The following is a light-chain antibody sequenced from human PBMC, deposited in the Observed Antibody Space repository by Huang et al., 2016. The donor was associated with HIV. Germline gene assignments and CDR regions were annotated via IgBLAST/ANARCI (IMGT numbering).Light chain of an antibody. CDR2: WAS. CDR1: QSLVYRSNHKNY. J-gene: IGKJ3*01. V-gene: IGKV4-1*01. Sequence: DIVMTQSPDSLAVSLGERAAINCKSSQSLVYRSNHKNYLAWYQQKPGQPPKLLIYWASTRESGVPDRFSGSGSGTDFTLTISSLQAADVAVYYCQQYYNTPFTFGPGTKVDIK. CDR3: QQYYNTPFT.